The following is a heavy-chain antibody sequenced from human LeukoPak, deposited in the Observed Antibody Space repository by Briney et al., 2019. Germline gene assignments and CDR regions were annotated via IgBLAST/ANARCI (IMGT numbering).Heavy chain of an antibody. CDR3: AKGIVVVVPAALDY. Sequence: PGGSLRLSCAASGFTFSSYAMSWVRHAPGKGLEWVSAISGSGGSTYYADSVKGRFTISRDNSKNTLYLQMNSLRAEDTAVYYCAKGIVVVVPAALDYWGQGTLVTVSS. D-gene: IGHD2-2*01. V-gene: IGHV3-23*01. CDR1: GFTFSSYA. CDR2: ISGSGGST. J-gene: IGHJ4*02.